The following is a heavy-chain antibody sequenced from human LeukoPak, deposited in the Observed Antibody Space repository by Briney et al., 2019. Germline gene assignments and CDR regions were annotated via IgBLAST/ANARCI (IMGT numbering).Heavy chain of an antibody. Sequence: ASVKVSCEASGYTFTGYYMHWVRQTPGQGLEWMGWINPNSGGTNYAQKFQGRVTMTRGTSISTAYMELSRLRSDDTAVYYCAREGLRGYCYAWGHGTLVTVSS. CDR1: GYTFTGYY. J-gene: IGHJ5*01. D-gene: IGHD5-18*01. V-gene: IGHV1-2*02. CDR3: AREGLRGYCYA. CDR2: INPNSGGT.